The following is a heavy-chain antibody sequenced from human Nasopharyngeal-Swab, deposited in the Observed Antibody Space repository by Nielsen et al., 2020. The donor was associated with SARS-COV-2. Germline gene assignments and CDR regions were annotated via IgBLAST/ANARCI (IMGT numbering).Heavy chain of an antibody. CDR1: GFIFSSYG. CDR2: ISYDGSNK. D-gene: IGHD6-13*01. J-gene: IGHJ3*02. CDR3: AKVPGSSWVDAFDI. V-gene: IGHV3-30*18. Sequence: GGSLRLSCAASGFIFSSYGMHWVCQAPGKGLEWVAVISYDGSNKYYADSLKGRFTISKDNSKNTLYLQMNSLRAEDTAVYYCAKVPGSSWVDAFDIWGQGTKVTVSS.